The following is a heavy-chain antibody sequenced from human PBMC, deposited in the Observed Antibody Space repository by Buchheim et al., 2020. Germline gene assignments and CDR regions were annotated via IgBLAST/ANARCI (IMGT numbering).Heavy chain of an antibody. D-gene: IGHD2-15*01. V-gene: IGHV4-31*03. CDR1: GASISSGGYH. J-gene: IGHJ4*02. CDR3: TRTKFVVGTPSFDY. CDR2: IYYSGST. Sequence: QVQLQESGPGLVKPSQTLSLTCTVSGASISSGGYHWTWIRQHPGQGLEWIGYIYYSGSTYCNPSLKSRVTISVDTSKNQFSLKLSSVTAADTAVYYCTRTKFVVGTPSFDYWGQGTL.